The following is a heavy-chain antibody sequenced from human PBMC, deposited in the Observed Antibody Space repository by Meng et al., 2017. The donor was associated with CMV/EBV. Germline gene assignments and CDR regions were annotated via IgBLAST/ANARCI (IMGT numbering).Heavy chain of an antibody. D-gene: IGHD5-12*01. J-gene: IGHJ4*02. CDR1: GGTFSTYA. Sequence: SGGTFSTYAISWVRQVPGQGLEWMGGIIPIFGTANYTQKFQSRVTITADKSTSTAYMELSSLRSEDTAVYYCARGRAEYSGYDEFDYWGQGTLVTVSS. CDR2: IIPIFGTA. CDR3: ARGRAEYSGYDEFDY. V-gene: IGHV1-69*06.